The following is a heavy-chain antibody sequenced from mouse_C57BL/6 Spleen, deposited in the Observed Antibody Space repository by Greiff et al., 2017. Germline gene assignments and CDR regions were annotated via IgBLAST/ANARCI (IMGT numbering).Heavy chain of an antibody. D-gene: IGHD1-1*01. Sequence: EVMLVESGGDLVKPGGSLKLSCAASGFTFSSYGMSWVRQTPDKRLEWVATISSGGSYTYYPDSVKGRFTISRDNAKNTLYLQMSSLKSEDTAMYYCARHDYYSSRWYFDVWGTGTTVTVSS. CDR2: ISSGGSYT. CDR3: ARHDYYSSRWYFDV. V-gene: IGHV5-6*01. CDR1: GFTFSSYG. J-gene: IGHJ1*03.